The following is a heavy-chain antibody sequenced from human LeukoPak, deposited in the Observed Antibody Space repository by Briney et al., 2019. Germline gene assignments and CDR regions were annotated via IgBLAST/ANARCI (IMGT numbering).Heavy chain of an antibody. CDR3: ARVHYDSSGYRGSDFDY. D-gene: IGHD3-22*01. J-gene: IGHJ4*02. CDR2: IGSSGSTI. Sequence: PGGSLRLSCAASGVIFSDHYIDWVRQAPGKGLEWVSYIGSSGSTIYYAYSVKGRFTISRDNAKNSLYLQMNSLRAEDTAVYYCARVHYDSSGYRGSDFDYWGQGTLVTVSS. V-gene: IGHV3-11*04. CDR1: GVIFSDHY.